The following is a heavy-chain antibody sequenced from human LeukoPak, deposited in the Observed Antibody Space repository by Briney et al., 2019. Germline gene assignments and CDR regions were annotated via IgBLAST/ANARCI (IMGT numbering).Heavy chain of an antibody. Sequence: GGSLRLSCAASGFTFSSYSMNWVRQAPGKGLEWVSSITSSSIYIYYADSVKGRFTISRDNAKNSLFLQVSSLRGEDTAVYYCARDRGFSYGIDFWGQGTLVTVSS. J-gene: IGHJ4*02. CDR2: ITSSSIYI. V-gene: IGHV3-21*01. CDR3: ARDRGFSYGIDF. CDR1: GFTFSSYS. D-gene: IGHD5-18*01.